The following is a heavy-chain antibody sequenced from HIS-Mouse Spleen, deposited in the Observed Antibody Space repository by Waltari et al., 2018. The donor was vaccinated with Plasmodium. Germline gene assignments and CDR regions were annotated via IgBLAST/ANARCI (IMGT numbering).Heavy chain of an antibody. J-gene: IGHJ3*02. CDR3: AKVNWGDAFDI. D-gene: IGHD7-27*01. CDR1: GFTFSSYG. Sequence: QVQLVESGGGVVQPGRSLRLSCAASGFTFSSYGMHWVRQAPGKGLEWVAVISYDGSNKYYADSVKGRFTISRDNSKNTLYLQMNSLRAEDTAVYYCAKVNWGDAFDIWGQGTMVTVS. V-gene: IGHV3-30*18. CDR2: ISYDGSNK.